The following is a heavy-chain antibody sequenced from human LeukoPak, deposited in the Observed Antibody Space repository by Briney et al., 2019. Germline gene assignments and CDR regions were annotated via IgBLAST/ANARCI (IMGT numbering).Heavy chain of an antibody. CDR2: ISAYNGNT. V-gene: IGHV1-18*01. D-gene: IGHD3-16*01. Sequence: GASVKVSCKASGYTFTSYGISWVRQAPGQGLEWMGWISAYNGNTNYAQKLQGRVTMTTDTSTSTAYMELRSLRSDDTAVYYCATGGHSDYYYYYYMDVWGKGTTVTVSS. J-gene: IGHJ6*03. CDR3: ATGGHSDYYYYYYMDV. CDR1: GYTFTSYG.